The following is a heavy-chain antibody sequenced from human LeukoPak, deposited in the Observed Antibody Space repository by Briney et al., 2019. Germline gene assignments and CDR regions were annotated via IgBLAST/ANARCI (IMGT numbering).Heavy chain of an antibody. CDR1: GFTFSSYS. J-gene: IGHJ4*02. CDR3: ARVSYSYGYAVDY. Sequence: PGGSLRLSCAASGFTFSSYSMNWVRQAPGKGLEWVSSISSSSSYIYYADSVKGRFTISRDNAKNSLYLQMNSLRDEDTAVYYCARVSYSYGYAVDYWGQGTLVTVSS. CDR2: ISSSSSYI. D-gene: IGHD5-18*01. V-gene: IGHV3-21*01.